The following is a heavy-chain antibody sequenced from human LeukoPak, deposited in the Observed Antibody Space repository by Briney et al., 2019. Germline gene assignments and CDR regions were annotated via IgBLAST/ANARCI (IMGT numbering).Heavy chain of an antibody. J-gene: IGHJ4*02. V-gene: IGHV3-11*01. CDR3: ARSMVRGVIIPYYFDY. D-gene: IGHD3-10*01. Sequence: GGSLRLSCAASGFTFSDYYMSWIRRAPGKGLEWVSYISSSGSTIYYADSVKGRFTISRDNAKNSLYLQMNSLRAEDTAVYYCARSMVRGVIIPYYFDYWGQGTLVTVSS. CDR1: GFTFSDYY. CDR2: ISSSGSTI.